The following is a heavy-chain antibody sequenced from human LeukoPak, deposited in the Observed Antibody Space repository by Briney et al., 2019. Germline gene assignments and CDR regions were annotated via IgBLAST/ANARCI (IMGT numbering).Heavy chain of an antibody. V-gene: IGHV3-11*04. D-gene: IGHD6-13*01. J-gene: IGHJ4*02. CDR2: ISSSGSTI. CDR1: GFTFSDYY. Sequence: GGSLRLSCAASGFTFSDYYMSWIRQAPGKGLEWVSYISSSGSTIYYADSVKGRFTISRDNSKNTLYLQMNSLRAEDTAVYYCARDKEQQLAKLFDYWGQGTLVTVSS. CDR3: ARDKEQQLAKLFDY.